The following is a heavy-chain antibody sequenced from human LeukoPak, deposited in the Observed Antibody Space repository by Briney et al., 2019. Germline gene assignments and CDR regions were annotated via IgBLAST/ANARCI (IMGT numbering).Heavy chain of an antibody. CDR1: GFTFGDYA. CDR3: TTDNAPGMDV. J-gene: IGHJ6*02. D-gene: IGHD2-2*01. Sequence: SGGSLRLSCTASGFTFGDYAMSWVRQAPGKGLEWVGFIRSKAYGGTTDYAAPVKGRFTISRDDSKSMLYLQMNSLRTEDTAVYYCTTDNAPGMDVWGQGTTVTVSS. V-gene: IGHV3-49*04. CDR2: IRSKAYGGTT.